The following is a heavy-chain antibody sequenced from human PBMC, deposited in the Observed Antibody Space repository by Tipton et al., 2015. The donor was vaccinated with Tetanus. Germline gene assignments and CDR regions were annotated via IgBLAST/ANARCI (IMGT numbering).Heavy chain of an antibody. CDR1: GYTFTGYY. CDR2: IDPNSGGT. Sequence: QMQLVQSGAEMKKPGASVKVSCKASGYTFTGYYIYWVRQAPGQGLEWMGWIDPNSGGTVYAQKFQGRVTMTRETSISTAYMELRSLRSDDTAVYYCARDRGDYIYYGMDVWGPGTTVTV. V-gene: IGHV1-2*02. J-gene: IGHJ6*02. D-gene: IGHD3-22*01. CDR3: ARDRGDYIYYGMDV.